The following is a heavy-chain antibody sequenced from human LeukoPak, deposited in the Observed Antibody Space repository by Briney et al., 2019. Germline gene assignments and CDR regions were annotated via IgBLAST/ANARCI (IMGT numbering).Heavy chain of an antibody. CDR2: ISYDGSNK. V-gene: IGHV3-30*18. Sequence: GGSLRLSCAASGFTFSSYGMHWVRQAPGKGLEWVAVISYDGSNKYYADSVKGRFTISRDNSKNTLYLQMNSLRAEDTAVYYCAKDKQWLILDYWGQGTLVTVFS. CDR1: GFTFSSYG. J-gene: IGHJ4*02. CDR3: AKDKQWLILDY. D-gene: IGHD6-19*01.